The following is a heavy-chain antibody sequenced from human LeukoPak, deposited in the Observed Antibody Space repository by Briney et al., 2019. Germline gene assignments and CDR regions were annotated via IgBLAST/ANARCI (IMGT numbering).Heavy chain of an antibody. D-gene: IGHD6-19*01. CDR3: AKDQVRGSGWHLGNAFDI. Sequence: PGGSLRLSCAASGLTFSSHAMSWVRQAPGKGLEWVSGITGSGGSTYHTESLKGRFTISRDNSKNTLYLQMNSLRAEDTAVYYCAKDQVRGSGWHLGNAFDIWGQGTMVTVSS. CDR2: ITGSGGST. J-gene: IGHJ3*02. CDR1: GLTFSSHA. V-gene: IGHV3-23*01.